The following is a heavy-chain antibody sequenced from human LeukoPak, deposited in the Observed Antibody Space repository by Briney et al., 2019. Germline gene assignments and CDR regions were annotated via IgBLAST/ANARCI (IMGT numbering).Heavy chain of an antibody. V-gene: IGHV3-48*03. Sequence: GGSLRLSCTASGVTFSSHDMNWVRQAPGKGLEWVSYISGSGTTIYYADSVKGRFTISRDYSKNSLYLQMNSLRAEDTAVYFCARGYSSGSHFDSWGQGTLVTVSS. CDR1: GVTFSSHD. CDR2: ISGSGTTI. D-gene: IGHD1-1*01. CDR3: ARGYSSGSHFDS. J-gene: IGHJ4*02.